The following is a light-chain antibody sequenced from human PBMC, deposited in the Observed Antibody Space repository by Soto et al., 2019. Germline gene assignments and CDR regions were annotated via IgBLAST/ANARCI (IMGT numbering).Light chain of an antibody. J-gene: IGKJ3*01. V-gene: IGKV3-15*01. CDR3: QQYDNWPPFT. Sequence: EIVMTQSPATLSVSPGERATLSCRASQSVGSHLAWYQQRPGQAPRLLIYGASYRATGIPARFSGSWSGTDFTLIISSLQSEDFAVYYCQQYDNWPPFTFGPGTKVDIK. CDR1: QSVGSH. CDR2: GAS.